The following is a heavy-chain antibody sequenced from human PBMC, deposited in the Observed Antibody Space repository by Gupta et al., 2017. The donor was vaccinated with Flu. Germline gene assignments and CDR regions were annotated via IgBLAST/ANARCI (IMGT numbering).Heavy chain of an antibody. CDR3: AKDMVNTDRWYFGD. J-gene: IGHJ4*02. D-gene: IGHD2-15*01. V-gene: IGHV3-9*01. Sequence: RLIPGKGLEWVAGITGSSDKKAYADSVKGRFTISRDNAKTSLYLQMKTLRPEDTALYYCAKDMVNTDRWYFGDWGQGTLVTVSS. CDR2: ITGSSDKK.